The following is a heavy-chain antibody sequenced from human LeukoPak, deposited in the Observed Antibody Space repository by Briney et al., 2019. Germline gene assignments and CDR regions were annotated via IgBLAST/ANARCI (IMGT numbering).Heavy chain of an antibody. CDR1: GGSISSSTYY. D-gene: IGHD4-11*01. CDR3: ARRDMTAVTAYAFDI. CDR2: IYYSGST. J-gene: IGHJ3*02. Sequence: SETLSLTCTVSGGSISSSTYYWGWIRQPPGKGLEWIGSIYYSGSTYYSPSLKSRVTISVDTSKNQFSLRLSSVTAADTAVYYCARRDMTAVTAYAFDIWGQGTMVTVPS. V-gene: IGHV4-39*01.